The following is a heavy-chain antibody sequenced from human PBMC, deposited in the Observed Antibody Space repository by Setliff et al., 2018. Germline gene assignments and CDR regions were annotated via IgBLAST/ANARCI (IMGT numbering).Heavy chain of an antibody. CDR1: GGSISSSSYY. J-gene: IGHJ4*02. D-gene: IGHD5-12*01. V-gene: IGHV4-39*01. Sequence: PSETLSLTCTVSGGSISSSSYYWGWIRQPPGKGLEWIGSIYYSGSTYYNPSPKSRVTISVDTSKNQFSLKLSSVTAADTAVYYCARGYSGYDYLKPFDYWGQGTLVTVSS. CDR3: ARGYSGYDYLKPFDY. CDR2: IYYSGST.